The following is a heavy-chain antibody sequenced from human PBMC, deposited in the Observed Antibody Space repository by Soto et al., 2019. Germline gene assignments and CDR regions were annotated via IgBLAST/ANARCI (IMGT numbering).Heavy chain of an antibody. CDR3: AKDRGYDTLLGYYYGMDV. CDR1: GFTFSSYA. D-gene: IGHD5-12*01. Sequence: GGSLRLSCAASGFTFSSYAMHWVRQAPGKGLEWVAVISYDGINEYYADSVKGRFTISRDNSKNSLYLQMNSLRTEDTALYYCAKDRGYDTLLGYYYGMDVWGQGTTVTVSS. V-gene: IGHV3-30-3*01. CDR2: ISYDGINE. J-gene: IGHJ6*02.